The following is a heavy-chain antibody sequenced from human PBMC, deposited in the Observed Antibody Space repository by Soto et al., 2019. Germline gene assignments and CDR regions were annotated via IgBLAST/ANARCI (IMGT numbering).Heavy chain of an antibody. CDR2: IFHSGST. CDR1: CYSISSGYY. J-gene: IGHJ4*02. V-gene: IGHV4-38-2*01. Sequence: SETLSLTCGVSCYSISSGYYWGWIRQPPGKGLEWIASIFHSGSTYYNPSLKSRVTISVDTSKNQFSLKLSSVTAADTAVYYCARGLQYGGNSAYWGQGTLVTVSS. CDR3: ARGLQYGGNSAY. D-gene: IGHD2-21*02.